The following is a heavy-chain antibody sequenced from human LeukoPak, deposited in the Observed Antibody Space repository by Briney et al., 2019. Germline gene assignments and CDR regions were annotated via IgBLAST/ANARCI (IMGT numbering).Heavy chain of an antibody. CDR3: ARDGTGVDS. J-gene: IGHJ4*02. CDR1: GYTFSDYF. CDR2: INANSGGT. D-gene: IGHD1/OR15-1a*01. V-gene: IGHV1-2*02. Sequence: GASVKVSCKASGYTFSDYFMHWVRQAPGQGLEWIGWINANSGGTIYAQKFQGRVTMTRDTSISTAYMELSRLRSDDTAVYYCARDGTGVDSWGQGTLVIVSS.